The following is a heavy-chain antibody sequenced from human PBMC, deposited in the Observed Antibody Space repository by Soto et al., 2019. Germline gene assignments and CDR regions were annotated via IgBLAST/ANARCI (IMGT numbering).Heavy chain of an antibody. D-gene: IGHD5-18*01. CDR3: ARDQLPYTAMVTYYYYGMDV. Sequence: SVKVSCKASGGTFSSYAISWVRQAPGQGLEWMGGIIPIFGTANYAQKFQGRVTITADESTSTAYMELSSLRSEDTAVYYCARDQLPYTAMVTYYYYGMDVWGQGTTVTVSS. J-gene: IGHJ6*02. CDR2: IIPIFGTA. V-gene: IGHV1-69*13. CDR1: GGTFSSYA.